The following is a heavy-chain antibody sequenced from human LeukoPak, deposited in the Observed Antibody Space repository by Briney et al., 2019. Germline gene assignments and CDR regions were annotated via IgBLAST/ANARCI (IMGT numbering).Heavy chain of an antibody. D-gene: IGHD1-26*01. J-gene: IGHJ4*02. CDR3: ARSEWAFDY. V-gene: IGHV3-23*01. Sequence: GGSLRLSCAASGFTFSSYAMSWVRHAPGKGLEWVSGISGSGGSTYYADSVKGRFTISRDNSKNTLYLQMNSLRAEDTAVYYCARSEWAFDYWGQGTLVTVSS. CDR1: GFTFSSYA. CDR2: ISGSGGST.